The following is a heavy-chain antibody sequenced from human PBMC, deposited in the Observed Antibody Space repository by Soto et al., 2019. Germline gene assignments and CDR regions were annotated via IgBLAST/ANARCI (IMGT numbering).Heavy chain of an antibody. CDR2: ISAYNGNT. CDR1: GYTFTSYG. J-gene: IGHJ5*02. CDR3: ARGSYTVAEPWLDNWFDP. Sequence: QVQLVQSGAEVKKPGASVKVSCKASGYTFTSYGISWVRQAPGQGLEWMGWISAYNGNTNYAQKLQGRVTITTVKYTSTAYMEQRSLRYEDAAVYYCARGSYTVAEPWLDNWFDPWGQGTLVTVSS. V-gene: IGHV1-18*01. D-gene: IGHD2-2*01.